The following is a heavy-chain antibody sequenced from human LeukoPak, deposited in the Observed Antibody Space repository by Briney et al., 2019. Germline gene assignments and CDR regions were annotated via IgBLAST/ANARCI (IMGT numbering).Heavy chain of an antibody. CDR2: IKQDGSEK. Sequence: HPGGSLRLSCAASGFTFSSYWMGWVRQAPGKGLEWVANIKQDGSEKYYVDSVKGRFTISRDNSKSTLYLQMNSLRAEDTAVYYCAKGDSGWFFDDQYYFDYWGQGTLVTVSS. CDR3: AKGDSGWFFDDQYYFDY. D-gene: IGHD6-19*01. V-gene: IGHV3-7*03. J-gene: IGHJ4*02. CDR1: GFTFSSYW.